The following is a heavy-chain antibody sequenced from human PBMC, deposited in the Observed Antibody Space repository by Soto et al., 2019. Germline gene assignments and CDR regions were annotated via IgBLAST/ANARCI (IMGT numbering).Heavy chain of an antibody. D-gene: IGHD1-7*01. Sequence: SCAASGFTFSSYGMHWVRQAPGKGLEWAAVISYDGSNKYHADSVKGRFTISRDNSKNTLYLQMNSLRAEDTAVYYCAKDQGRWNYGAFDIWGQGTMVTVSS. J-gene: IGHJ3*02. CDR2: ISYDGSNK. CDR1: GFTFSSYG. V-gene: IGHV3-30*18. CDR3: AKDQGRWNYGAFDI.